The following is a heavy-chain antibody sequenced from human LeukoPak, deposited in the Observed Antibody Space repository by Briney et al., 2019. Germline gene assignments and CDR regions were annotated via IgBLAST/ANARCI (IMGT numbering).Heavy chain of an antibody. V-gene: IGHV4-34*01. D-gene: IGHD2-15*01. CDR3: ASGYSGHDY. CDR1: GGSFSGYY. J-gene: IGHJ4*02. Sequence: SETLSLTCAVHGGSFSGYYWSWIRQPPGKGLGWIGEINHSGSTNYNPSLKSRDTISVDTSKNQFSLKLSSVTAADTAVYYCASGYSGHDYWGQGTLVTVSS. CDR2: INHSGST.